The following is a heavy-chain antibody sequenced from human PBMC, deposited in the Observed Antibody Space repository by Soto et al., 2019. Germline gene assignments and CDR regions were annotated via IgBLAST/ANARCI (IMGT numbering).Heavy chain of an antibody. CDR2: IYTSGST. V-gene: IGHV4-4*07. CDR1: GGSISSYY. D-gene: IGHD5-12*01. CDR3: ARDSPQWLRTYSYYGMDV. J-gene: IGHJ6*02. Sequence: SETLSLTCTVSGGSISSYYWSWIRQPAGKGLEWIGRIYTSGSTNYNPSLKSRVTMSVDTSKNQFSLKLSSVTAADTAVYYCARDSPQWLRTYSYYGMDVWGQGTTVTVSS.